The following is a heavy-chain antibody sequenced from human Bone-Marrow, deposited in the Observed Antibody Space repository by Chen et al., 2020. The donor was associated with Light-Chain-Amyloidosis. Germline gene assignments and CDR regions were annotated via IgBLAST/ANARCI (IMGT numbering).Heavy chain of an antibody. CDR1: GGSFSSFG. V-gene: IGHV3-21*01. J-gene: IGHJ6*03. CDR3: ARDGYSDWNYLNYYMDV. CDR2: ISGSSNYV. Sequence: EVQLVESGGGLVKPGGSLRLSCAASGGSFSSFGMNLVRQAPGKGLEWVSSISGSSNYVYYADSVKGRFTISRDSAKNSLYLQMNSLRAEDTAVYYCARDGYSDWNYLNYYMDVWGNGTTVTVSS. D-gene: IGHD1-7*01.